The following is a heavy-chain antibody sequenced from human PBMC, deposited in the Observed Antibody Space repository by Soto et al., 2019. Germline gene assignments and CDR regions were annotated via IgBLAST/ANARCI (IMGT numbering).Heavy chain of an antibody. V-gene: IGHV4-34*01. CDR2: FNHSGST. Sequence: ETPSLTFTRYDVSFSRYYSSWVRQPPGQGMDWTGNFNHSGSTNYNPSLKSRVTISVDTAKNQFSLKLSSVTAADTAVYYCARAHQMGHPWYYYYGMDVWGQGTTVTLS. J-gene: IGHJ6*02. CDR3: ARAHQMGHPWYYYYGMDV. D-gene: IGHD1-26*01. CDR1: DVSFSRYY.